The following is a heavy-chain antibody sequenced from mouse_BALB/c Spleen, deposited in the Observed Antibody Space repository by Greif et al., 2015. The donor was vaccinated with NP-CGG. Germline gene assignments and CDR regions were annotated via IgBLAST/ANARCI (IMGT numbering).Heavy chain of an antibody. D-gene: IGHD1-1*01. Sequence: VQLQQPGAELVKPGASVKLSCTASGFNIKDTYMHWVKQRPEQGLEWIGRIDPANGNTKYDPKFQGKATITADTSSNTAYLQLSSLTSEDTAVYYCARVYYYGSSPLYYAMDYRGQGTSVTVSS. J-gene: IGHJ4*01. CDR2: IDPANGNT. CDR3: ARVYYYGSSPLYYAMDY. CDR1: GFNIKDTY. V-gene: IGHV14-3*02.